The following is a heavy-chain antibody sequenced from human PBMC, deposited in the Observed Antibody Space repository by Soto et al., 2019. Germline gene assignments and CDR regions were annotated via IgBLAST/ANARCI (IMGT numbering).Heavy chain of an antibody. Sequence: EVQLVESGGGLVKPGGSLRLSCAASGFSLSSYGRNWVRQAPGKGLEWVSSISSSSSYIYYADSVKGRFTISRDNAKNSRYLQMNSLRAEDTAVYYCARDHCSSTSCYSPWGQGTLVTVSS. J-gene: IGHJ4*02. CDR2: ISSSSSYI. CDR3: ARDHCSSTSCYSP. CDR1: GFSLSSYG. V-gene: IGHV3-21*01. D-gene: IGHD2-2*01.